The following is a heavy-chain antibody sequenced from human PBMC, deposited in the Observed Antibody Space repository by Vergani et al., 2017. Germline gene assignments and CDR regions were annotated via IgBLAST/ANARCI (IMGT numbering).Heavy chain of an antibody. CDR1: GYTFTSYY. J-gene: IGHJ5*02. CDR3: ARGHILNNWFDP. Sequence: QVQLVQSGAEVKKPGSSVKVSCKASGYTFTSYYMHWVRQAPGQGLEWMGIINPSGGSTSYAQKFQGRVTMTRDTSTSSVYMELSSLRSEDTAVYYCARGHILNNWFDPWGQGTLVTVSS. CDR2: INPSGGST. V-gene: IGHV1-46*01. D-gene: IGHD2-2*02.